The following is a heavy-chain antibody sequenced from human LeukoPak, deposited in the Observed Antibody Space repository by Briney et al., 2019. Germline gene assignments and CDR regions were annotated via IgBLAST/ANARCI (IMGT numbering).Heavy chain of an antibody. CDR2: ISWNSGSI. CDR1: GFTFDDYA. CDR3: AKSYGSGGGFDY. V-gene: IGHV3-9*01. D-gene: IGHD3-10*01. J-gene: IGHJ4*02. Sequence: GGSLRLSCAASGFTFDDYAMHWVRQAPGKGLEWVSGISWNSGSIGYADSVKGRFTISRDNAKNSLYLQMNSLRAEDTALYYCAKSYGSGGGFDYWGQGTLVTVSS.